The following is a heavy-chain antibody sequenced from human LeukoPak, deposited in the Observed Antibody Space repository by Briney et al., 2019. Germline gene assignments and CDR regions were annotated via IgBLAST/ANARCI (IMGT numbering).Heavy chain of an antibody. CDR3: YGY. D-gene: IGHD4-17*01. J-gene: IGHJ4*02. CDR2: ISFHGTDS. Sequence: GTSLRLSCAASGFTFISYAIHWVRQAPGKGLEWVAVISFHGTDSFYADSVKGRFTISRDNSKNTLYLQMSSLRADDTAVYYCYGYRGQGTLVTVSS. CDR1: GFTFISYA. V-gene: IGHV3-30*04.